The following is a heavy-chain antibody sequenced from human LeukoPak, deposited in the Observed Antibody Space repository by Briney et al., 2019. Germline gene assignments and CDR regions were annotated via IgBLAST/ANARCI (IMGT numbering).Heavy chain of an antibody. V-gene: IGHV1-69*01. CDR2: IIPIFGTA. Sequence: GASVKVSCKASGGTFSSYAISWVRQAPGQGLEWMGGIIPIFGTANYAQKFQGRVTITADESTSTAYMELSSLRSEDTAVYYCARDPLGHCSGTNCYTRMEFDYWGQGTVVTVSS. D-gene: IGHD2-2*02. J-gene: IGHJ4*02. CDR1: GGTFSSYA. CDR3: ARDPLGHCSGTNCYTRMEFDY.